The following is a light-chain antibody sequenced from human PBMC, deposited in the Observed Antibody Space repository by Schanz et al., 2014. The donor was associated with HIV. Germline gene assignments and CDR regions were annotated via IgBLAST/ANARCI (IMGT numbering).Light chain of an antibody. CDR2: GAS. V-gene: IGKV3-15*01. J-gene: IGKJ1*01. Sequence: EIVMTQSPGTLSVSPGERATLSCRASQTVSNNLAWYQQKPGQAPRLLIYGASTRVTGIPARFSGSGSGTEFTLTISSLQSEDFAVYFCQQYSNWPWTFGLGTRVEIK. CDR1: QTVSNN. CDR3: QQYSNWPWT.